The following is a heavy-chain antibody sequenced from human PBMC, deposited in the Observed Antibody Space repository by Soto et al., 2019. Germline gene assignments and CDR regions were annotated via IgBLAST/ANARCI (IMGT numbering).Heavy chain of an antibody. CDR2: TYYRSKWYN. CDR1: GDSVSTNTAT. J-gene: IGHJ5*01. CDR3: ARLIGNSWLDS. V-gene: IGHV6-1*01. D-gene: IGHD2-8*01. Sequence: PSQTLSLTCAISGDSVSTNTATWDWIRRSPSRGLEWLGRTYYRSKWYNDYAVSVKSRITINPDTSNNQLSLQLNSVTPDDTAVYYCARLIGNSWLDSWGQGTLVTVPS.